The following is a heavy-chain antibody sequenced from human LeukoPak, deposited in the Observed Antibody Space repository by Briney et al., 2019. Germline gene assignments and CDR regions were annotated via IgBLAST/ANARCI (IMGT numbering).Heavy chain of an antibody. J-gene: IGHJ5*02. Sequence: GGSLRLSCAASGFTFSSYSMNWVRQAPGKGLEWVSYISSSSSTIYYADSVKGRFTISRDNAKNSLYLQMNSLRSEDTAVYYCARDSGSSTTLFDPWGQGTLVAVSS. V-gene: IGHV3-48*01. CDR1: GFTFSSYS. CDR2: ISSSSSTI. D-gene: IGHD2-2*01. CDR3: ARDSGSSTTLFDP.